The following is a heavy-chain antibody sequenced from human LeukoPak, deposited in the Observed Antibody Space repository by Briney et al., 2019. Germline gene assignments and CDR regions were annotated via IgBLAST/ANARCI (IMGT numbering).Heavy chain of an antibody. D-gene: IGHD5-24*01. CDR2: IRYDGSNK. J-gene: IGHJ4*02. CDR3: AKDLGRWLHGGDY. V-gene: IGHV3-30*02. CDR1: GFTFSSYG. Sequence: GGSLRLSCAASGFTFSSYGMHWVRQAPGKGLEWVAFIRYDGSNKYYADSVKGRFTISRDNSKDTLYLQMNSLRAEDTAVYYCAKDLGRWLHGGDYWGQGTLVTVSS.